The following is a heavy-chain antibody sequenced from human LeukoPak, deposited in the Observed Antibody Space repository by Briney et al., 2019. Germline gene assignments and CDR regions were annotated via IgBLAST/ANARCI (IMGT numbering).Heavy chain of an antibody. CDR1: GGSISSYY. D-gene: IGHD3-3*01. V-gene: IGHV4-59*08. CDR3: ARVDFWSGYYAYGMDV. CDR2: IYYSGST. J-gene: IGHJ6*02. Sequence: PSETLSLTCTVSGGSISSYYWSWIRQPPGKGLEWIGYIYYSGSTNYNPSLKSRVTISVDTSKNQFSLKLNSMTAADTAVYYCARVDFWSGYYAYGMDVWGQGTTVTVSS.